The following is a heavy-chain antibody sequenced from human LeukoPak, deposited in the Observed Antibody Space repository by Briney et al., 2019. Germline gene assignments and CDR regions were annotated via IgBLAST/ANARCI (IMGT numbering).Heavy chain of an antibody. J-gene: IGHJ4*02. Sequence: SVKVSCKASGXTXXSXXISWXXXAPGQGXEWMGRIIPILGXXNXAKKFKGRVTIPADKSTSTAYMELSSLRSEETAVXXCARVDTAMVIDYWGQGTLVTVCS. CDR1: GXTXXSXX. D-gene: IGHD5-18*01. V-gene: IGHV1-69*02. CDR3: ARVDTAMVIDY. CDR2: IIPILGXX.